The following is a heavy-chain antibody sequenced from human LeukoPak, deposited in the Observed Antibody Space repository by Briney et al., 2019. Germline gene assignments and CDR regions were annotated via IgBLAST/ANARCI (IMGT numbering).Heavy chain of an antibody. D-gene: IGHD3-3*01. J-gene: IGHJ4*02. CDR2: INSDGSST. Sequence: GGSLRLSCAASGFTFSSYWMHWVRQAPGKGLVWVSRINSDGSSTSYADSVKGRFTISRDNAKSSMWLQMNSLRAEDTAVYYCARGRYDFWSGYYTFDYWGQGTLVTVSS. CDR1: GFTFSSYW. V-gene: IGHV3-74*01. CDR3: ARGRYDFWSGYYTFDY.